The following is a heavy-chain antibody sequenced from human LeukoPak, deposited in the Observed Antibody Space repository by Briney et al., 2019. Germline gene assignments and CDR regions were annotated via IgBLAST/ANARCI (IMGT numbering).Heavy chain of an antibody. D-gene: IGHD6-19*01. CDR3: ARGAWYNSAYTALHYFDY. CDR2: MNANNGNA. V-gene: IGHV1-8*01. J-gene: IGHJ4*02. CDR1: GYTFTSYD. Sequence: GASVKVSCKASGYTFTSYDINWVRQATGQGLEWMGWMNANNGNAGYAQKFQDKVTMTRDTSISTAYMELSSLRSEDTAIYYCARGAWYNSAYTALHYFDYWGQGTLVTVSS.